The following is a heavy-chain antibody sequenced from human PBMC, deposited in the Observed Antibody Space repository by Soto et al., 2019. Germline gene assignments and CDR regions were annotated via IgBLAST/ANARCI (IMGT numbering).Heavy chain of an antibody. V-gene: IGHV4-59*08. CDR3: ARHLGGSYYGGGVLDI. Sequence: QVQLQESGPGLVKPSETLSLTCTVSGGSIRTYYWSWIRQPPGQGLEWIGYISYSGSTNYNPYLKSRVTISVDTSKNQFSLKLSSVTAADTAVYYCARHLGGSYYGGGVLDIWGQGTMVTVSS. CDR1: GGSIRTYY. CDR2: ISYSGST. J-gene: IGHJ3*02. D-gene: IGHD1-26*01.